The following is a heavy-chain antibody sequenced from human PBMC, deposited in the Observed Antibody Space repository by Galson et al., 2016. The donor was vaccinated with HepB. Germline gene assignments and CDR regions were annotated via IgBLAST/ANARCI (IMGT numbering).Heavy chain of an antibody. J-gene: IGHJ5*02. Sequence: ETLSLTCTVSGGSINDRSYYWGWIRQPPGKGLEWIGSISYNENTYYKPSLESRVTISVVTSKNQFSLRLTSVTAPDTAVYYCARHGSSSGGRFDPWGQGTLVTVSS. CDR2: ISYNENT. CDR3: ARHGSSSGGRFDP. CDR1: GGSINDRSYY. V-gene: IGHV4-39*01. D-gene: IGHD3-16*01.